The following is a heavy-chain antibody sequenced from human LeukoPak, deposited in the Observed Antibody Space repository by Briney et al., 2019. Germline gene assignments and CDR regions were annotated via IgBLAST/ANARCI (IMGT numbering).Heavy chain of an antibody. J-gene: IGHJ4*02. V-gene: IGHV1-8*03. CDR3: ARAGELGFDY. CDR1: GYTFTSYD. CDR2: MNPNSGNT. Sequence: ASVKVSCTASGYTFTSYDINWGRQATGQGLGWMGWMNPNSGNTGYAQKFQGRVTITRNTSTSTAYMELSSLRSEDTAVYYCARAGELGFDYWGQGTLVTVSS. D-gene: IGHD7-27*01.